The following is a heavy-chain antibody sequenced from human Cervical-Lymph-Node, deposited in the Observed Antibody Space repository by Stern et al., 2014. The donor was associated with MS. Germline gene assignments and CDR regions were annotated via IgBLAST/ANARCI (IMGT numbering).Heavy chain of an antibody. CDR3: ARDPATSGWPFHYFDL. V-gene: IGHV1-46*01. Sequence: VQLEESGAEVKKPGASVKISCKASGYTFTTYYVHWVRQAPGQVLEWMGIINPDGGSTIYAPKFRGRVTLTRDTSASTVYMELSSLTSEDTAFYYCARDPATSGWPFHYFDLWGRGTLVTVSS. J-gene: IGHJ2*01. CDR2: INPDGGST. D-gene: IGHD6-25*01. CDR1: GYTFTTYY.